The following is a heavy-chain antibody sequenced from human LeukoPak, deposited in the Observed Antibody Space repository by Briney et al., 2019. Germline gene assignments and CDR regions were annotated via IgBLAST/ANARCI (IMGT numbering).Heavy chain of an antibody. J-gene: IGHJ4*02. CDR1: GFTFSSYA. V-gene: IGHV3-30-3*01. CDR3: ARAFRSTTVTDY. CDR2: ISYDGSNK. Sequence: PGGSLRLSCAASGFTFSSYAMHWVRQAPGKGLEWVAVISYDGSNKYYADSVKGRFTISRDNSKNTLYLQMNSLRAEDTAVYYCARAFRSTTVTDYWGQGTLVTVSS. D-gene: IGHD4-17*01.